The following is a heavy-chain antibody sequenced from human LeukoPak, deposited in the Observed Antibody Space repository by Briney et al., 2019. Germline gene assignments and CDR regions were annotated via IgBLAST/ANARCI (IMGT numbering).Heavy chain of an antibody. Sequence: SETLSLTCAVTGGSVSDGNWWTWVRQPPGKGLEWIGEILHSGSTHYSPSLKSRVTISVDKSKNQFSLKLSSVTAADTAEYYCATYGDFPYCFHYWGQGTLVTVSS. CDR2: ILHSGST. D-gene: IGHD2-21*02. CDR1: GGSVSDGNW. J-gene: IGHJ4*02. CDR3: ATYGDFPYCFHY. V-gene: IGHV4-4*02.